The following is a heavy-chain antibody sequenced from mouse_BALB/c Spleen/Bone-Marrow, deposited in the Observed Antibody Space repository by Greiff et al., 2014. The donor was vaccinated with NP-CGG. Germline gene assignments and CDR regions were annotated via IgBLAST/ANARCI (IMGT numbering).Heavy chain of an antibody. D-gene: IGHD1-1*01. V-gene: IGHV5-4*02. CDR3: VRDSVYSGSPY. Sequence: DVKLVESGGGLVKPGGSLKLSCAASGFTFSDYYMYWVRQTPEKRLEWVATISDGGTYTSYPDSVKGRFTISRDNAKNNLYLQMSSLKSEDTAMYYCVRDSVYSGSPYWGQGTLVTVSA. CDR1: GFTFSDYY. J-gene: IGHJ3*01. CDR2: ISDGGTYT.